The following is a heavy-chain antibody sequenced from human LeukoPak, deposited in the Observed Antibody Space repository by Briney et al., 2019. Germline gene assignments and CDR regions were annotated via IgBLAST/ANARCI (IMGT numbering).Heavy chain of an antibody. D-gene: IGHD3-22*01. V-gene: IGHV1-69*02. Sequence: ASVKVSCKASGGTFSSYTISWVRQAPGQGLEWMGRIIPTLGIANYAQKFQGRATITADKSTSTAYMELSSLRSEDTAVYYCARGGNYYDSSLYFDYWGQGTLVTVSS. J-gene: IGHJ4*02. CDR1: GGTFSSYT. CDR3: ARGGNYYDSSLYFDY. CDR2: IIPTLGIA.